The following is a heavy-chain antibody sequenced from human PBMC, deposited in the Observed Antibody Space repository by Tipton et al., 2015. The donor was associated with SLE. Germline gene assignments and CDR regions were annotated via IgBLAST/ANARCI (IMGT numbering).Heavy chain of an antibody. V-gene: IGHV3-43*01. CDR1: GFTFDDYT. CDR2: ISWDGGST. J-gene: IGHJ4*02. D-gene: IGHD1-26*01. Sequence: SLRLSCAASGFTFDDYTMHWVRQAPGKGLEWVSLISWDGGSTYYADSVKGRFTISRDNSKNSLYLQMNSLRTEDTALYYCAKDKMASYYFDYWGQVTLVTVSS. CDR3: AKDKMASYYFDY.